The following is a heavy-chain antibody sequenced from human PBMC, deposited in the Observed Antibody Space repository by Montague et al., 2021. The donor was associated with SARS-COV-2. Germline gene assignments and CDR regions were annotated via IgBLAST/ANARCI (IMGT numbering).Heavy chain of an antibody. CDR1: GGSINSGGYY. CDR2: IYYSGST. Sequence: TLSLTCTVSGGSINSGGYYWSWIRQHPGKGLEWIGYIYYSGSTYYNPSLKSRLTTSVDTSKNQFSLKLSSVTAADTAVYYCARVHFVSSGWYPDAFDIWGQGTMVTVSS. J-gene: IGHJ3*02. V-gene: IGHV4-31*03. D-gene: IGHD6-19*01. CDR3: ARVHFVSSGWYPDAFDI.